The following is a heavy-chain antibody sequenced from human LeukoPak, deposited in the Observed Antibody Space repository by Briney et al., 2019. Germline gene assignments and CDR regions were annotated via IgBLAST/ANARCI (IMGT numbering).Heavy chain of an antibody. CDR3: ARSPIGYCSSTSCYHYYYYGMDV. Sequence: SETLSLTCAVYGGSFSGYYWSWIRQPPGKGLEWIGEINRSGSTNYNPSLKSRVTISVDTSKNQFSLKLSPVTAADTAVYYCARSPIGYCSSTSCYHYYYYGMDVWGQGTTVTVSS. V-gene: IGHV4-34*01. CDR2: INRSGST. J-gene: IGHJ6*02. CDR1: GGSFSGYY. D-gene: IGHD2-2*01.